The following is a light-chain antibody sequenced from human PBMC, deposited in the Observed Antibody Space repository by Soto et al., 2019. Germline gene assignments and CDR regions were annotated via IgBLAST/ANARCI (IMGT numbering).Light chain of an antibody. CDR1: SSNIGAGYD. V-gene: IGLV1-40*01. CDR3: QSYDSSLIGYVV. J-gene: IGLJ2*01. CDR2: GNN. Sequence: QSVLTQPPSVSGAPGQRVTISCTGSSSNIGAGYDVHWYQQLPGTAPKLLIYGNNNRPSGVPDRFSGSKSGTSASLAITGLQAEDEADYYCQSYDSSLIGYVVFGGGTKLTFL.